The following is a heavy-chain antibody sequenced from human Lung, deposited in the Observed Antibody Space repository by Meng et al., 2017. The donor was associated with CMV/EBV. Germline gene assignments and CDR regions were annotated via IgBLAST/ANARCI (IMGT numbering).Heavy chain of an antibody. D-gene: IGHD3-10*01. CDR3: ASGKYYYGSGSYYNYYYYGTDV. V-gene: IGHV4-59*01. J-gene: IGHJ6*02. Sequence: SETLSLXXTVSGGSISSYYWSWIRQPPGKGLEWIGYSYYSGSTNYNPSLKSRVTITVDMSKNKFSLELSSVTAADTAVYYCASGKYYYGSGSYYNYYYYGTDVWGQGTXVTVSS. CDR1: GGSISSYY. CDR2: SYYSGST.